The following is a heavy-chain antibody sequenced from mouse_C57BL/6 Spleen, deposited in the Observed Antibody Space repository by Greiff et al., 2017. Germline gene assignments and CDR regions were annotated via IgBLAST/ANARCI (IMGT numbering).Heavy chain of an antibody. J-gene: IGHJ3*01. Sequence: EVQLVESGGGLVKPGGSLKLSCAASGFTFSDYGMHWVRQAPEKGLEWVAYISSGSSTIYYADTVKGRFTISRDNAKNTLFLQMTSLRSEDTAMYYCARPGAGTWFAYWGQGTLVTVSA. CDR3: ARPGAGTWFAY. CDR1: GFTFSDYG. CDR2: ISSGSSTI. D-gene: IGHD4-1*01. V-gene: IGHV5-17*01.